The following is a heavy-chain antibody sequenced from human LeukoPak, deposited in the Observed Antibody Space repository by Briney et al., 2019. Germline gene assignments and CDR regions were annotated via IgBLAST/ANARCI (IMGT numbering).Heavy chain of an antibody. CDR3: ASQKVGATDY. V-gene: IGHV3-7*01. CDR2: IKQDGSEK. CDR1: GFTFSTYW. J-gene: IGHJ4*02. Sequence: GGFLRLSCAASGFTFSTYWMSWVRQAPGKGLDCVANIKQDGSEKYYVDSVKGRFTISRDNAKNSLYLQMNNLRAEDTAVYYCASQKVGATDYWGQGTLVTVSS. D-gene: IGHD1-26*01.